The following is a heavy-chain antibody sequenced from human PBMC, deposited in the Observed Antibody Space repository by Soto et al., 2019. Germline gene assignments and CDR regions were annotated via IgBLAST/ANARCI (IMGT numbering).Heavy chain of an antibody. D-gene: IGHD6-19*01. CDR1: GFTFGNYA. Sequence: EVLLLESGGDLAQPGGSLRLSCAASGFTFGNYAMSWVRQAPGKGLEWVAGISASGRDTYYADSVKDRFTISRDSSKNTLYLQMNSMRAEDTAKYFGAKVKTTGWYYFDYLGQGPLVTVAS. CDR2: ISASGRDT. J-gene: IGHJ4*02. CDR3: AKVKTTGWYYFDY. V-gene: IGHV3-23*01.